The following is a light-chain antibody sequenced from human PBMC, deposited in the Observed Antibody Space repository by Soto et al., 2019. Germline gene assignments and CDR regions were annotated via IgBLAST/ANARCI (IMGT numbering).Light chain of an antibody. CDR1: KDIRND. CDR2: KAA. Sequence: DLQMTQSPSSLSASLVNKFTITCRTSKDIRNDLGWYQQKPGKAPKILIYKAASLESGVPSTFSGSGSGTEVSLTVSSLQPDDFATYYCLQYESYPLTFGGGTKVDIK. V-gene: IGKV1-17*01. J-gene: IGKJ4*01. CDR3: LQYESYPLT.